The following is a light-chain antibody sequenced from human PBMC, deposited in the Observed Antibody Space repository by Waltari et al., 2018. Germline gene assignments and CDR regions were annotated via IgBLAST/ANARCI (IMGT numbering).Light chain of an antibody. V-gene: IGLV1-44*01. CDR1: SNNVGSYA. J-gene: IGLJ3*02. CDR2: GNS. Sequence: QSALTQETSVSGTVGQKVTLSCTGNSNNVGSYAVGWYQQISHGAPKTLMFGNSLPSGIRDRFAGSKSGTTGSRTISGLQPEDEADYYCSTWDYSLNGQVFGGGTKLTVL. CDR3: STWDYSLNGQV.